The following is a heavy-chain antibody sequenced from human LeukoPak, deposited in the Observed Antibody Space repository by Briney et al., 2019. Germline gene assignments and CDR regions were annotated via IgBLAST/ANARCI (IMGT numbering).Heavy chain of an antibody. CDR2: INPNSGGT. V-gene: IGHV1-2*02. D-gene: IGHD3-16*02. J-gene: IGHJ5*02. CDR3: ARDWTLGFGGVIVTENWFDP. Sequence: ASVKVSCKASGYTFTGYYMHWVRQAPGQGPEWMGWINPNSGGTNYAQKFQGRVTMTRDTSISTAYMELSRLRSDDTAVYYCARDWTLGFGGVIVTENWFDPWGQGTLVTVPS. CDR1: GYTFTGYY.